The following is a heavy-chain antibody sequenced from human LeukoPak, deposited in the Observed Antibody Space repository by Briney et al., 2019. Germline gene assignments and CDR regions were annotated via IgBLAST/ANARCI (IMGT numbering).Heavy chain of an antibody. CDR1: GFTFSSYA. D-gene: IGHD6-6*01. J-gene: IGHJ4*02. V-gene: IGHV3-23*01. CDR3: AKDRTGSSSVERD. CDR2: ISGSGGST. Sequence: GGSLRLSCAASGFTFSSYAMSWVRQAPGKGLEWVSAISGSGGSTCYADSVKGRFTISRDNSKNTLYLQMNSLRAEDTAVYYCAKDRTGSSSVERDWGQGTLVTVSS.